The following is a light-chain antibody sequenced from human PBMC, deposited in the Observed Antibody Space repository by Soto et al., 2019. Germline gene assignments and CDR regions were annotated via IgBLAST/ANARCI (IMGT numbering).Light chain of an antibody. CDR3: QQYGSSPQVT. J-gene: IGKJ5*01. Sequence: IVLTQSPATLSVSPGDRVTLSCRASQSVDINLAWYQQKAGQAPRLLVYGASTKATDMPGRFSGRGSGTEFTLTINNLQSEDFAVYYCQQYGSSPQVTSAQRTRLEI. V-gene: IGKV3-15*01. CDR1: QSVDIN. CDR2: GAS.